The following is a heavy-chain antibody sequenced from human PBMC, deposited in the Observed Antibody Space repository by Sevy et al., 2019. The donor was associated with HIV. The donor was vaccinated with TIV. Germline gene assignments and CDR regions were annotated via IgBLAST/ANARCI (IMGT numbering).Heavy chain of an antibody. CDR2: ISGSGGST. CDR3: AKGHYDILTALDY. D-gene: IGHD3-9*01. Sequence: GGSLRLSCAASGFTFSSYAMSWVRQAPRKGLEWVSAISGSGGSTYYADSVKGRFTISRDNSKNTLYLQMNSLRAEDTAVYYCAKGHYDILTALDYWGQGTLVTVSS. V-gene: IGHV3-23*01. CDR1: GFTFSSYA. J-gene: IGHJ4*02.